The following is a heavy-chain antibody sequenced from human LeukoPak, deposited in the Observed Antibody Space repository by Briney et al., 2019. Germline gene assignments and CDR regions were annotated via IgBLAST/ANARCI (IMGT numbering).Heavy chain of an antibody. D-gene: IGHD1-7*01. CDR1: GFTFSSYW. CDR3: AKEGLYNWNFYFDY. CDR2: IKQDGSEK. J-gene: IGHJ4*02. V-gene: IGHV3-7*01. Sequence: PGGSLRLSCAASGFTFSSYWMSWVRQAPGKGLEWVANIKQDGSEKYYVDSVKGRFTISRDNAKNSLYLQMNSLRAEDTAVYYCAKEGLYNWNFYFDYWGQGTLVTVSS.